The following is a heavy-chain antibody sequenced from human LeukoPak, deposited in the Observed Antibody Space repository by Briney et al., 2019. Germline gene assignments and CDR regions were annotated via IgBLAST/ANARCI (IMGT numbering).Heavy chain of an antibody. Sequence: PGESLKISCKGSGYSFTSYWIGWVRQMPGKGLEWMGIIYPGDSDTRYSPSFQGQVTISADKSIRTAYLQWSSLKASDTAMYYCASHYFYGSGSSISLPDTFDIWGHGTMVTVSS. CDR3: ASHYFYGSGSSISLPDTFDI. D-gene: IGHD3-10*01. CDR1: GYSFTSYW. CDR2: IYPGDSDT. J-gene: IGHJ3*02. V-gene: IGHV5-51*01.